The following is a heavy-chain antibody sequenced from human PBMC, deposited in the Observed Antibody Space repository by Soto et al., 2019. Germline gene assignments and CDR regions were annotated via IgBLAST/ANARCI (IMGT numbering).Heavy chain of an antibody. V-gene: IGHV1-8*01. CDR1: GYTFTSYD. Sequence: ASVKVSCKASGYTFTSYDINWVRQATGQGLEWMGWMNPNSGNTGYAQKFQGRVTMTRNTSISTAYMELSSLRSEDTAVYYCAIATGYNHNWFDPWGQGTLVTVSS. D-gene: IGHD1-1*01. CDR2: MNPNSGNT. J-gene: IGHJ5*02. CDR3: AIATGYNHNWFDP.